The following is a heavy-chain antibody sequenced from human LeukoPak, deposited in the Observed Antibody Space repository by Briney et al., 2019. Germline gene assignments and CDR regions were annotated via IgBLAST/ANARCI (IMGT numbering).Heavy chain of an antibody. J-gene: IGHJ4*02. Sequence: GGSLRLSCAASGFTFSSYAMHWVRQAPGKGLEWVAVISYDGSNKYYADSVKGRFTISRDNSKNTLYLQMNSLRAEDTAVYYCARSGVGYCSGGSCYSFDYWGQGTLVTVSS. CDR2: ISYDGSNK. D-gene: IGHD2-15*01. CDR3: ARSGVGYCSGGSCYSFDY. V-gene: IGHV3-30*04. CDR1: GFTFSSYA.